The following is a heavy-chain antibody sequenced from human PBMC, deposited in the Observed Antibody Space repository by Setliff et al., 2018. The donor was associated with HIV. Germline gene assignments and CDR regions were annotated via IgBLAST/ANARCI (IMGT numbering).Heavy chain of an antibody. D-gene: IGHD6-13*01. J-gene: IGHJ4*02. CDR1: GGSFSGYY. CDR2: INHSGST. V-gene: IGHV4-34*01. CDR3: ARGIAAAGTNY. Sequence: PSETLSLTCAVYGGSFSGYYWSWIRQPPGKGLEWIGEINHSGSTNFHPSLKSRVTISVDTAKNQFSLKLSSVTAADTAVYYCARGIAAAGTNYWGQGTLVTVSS.